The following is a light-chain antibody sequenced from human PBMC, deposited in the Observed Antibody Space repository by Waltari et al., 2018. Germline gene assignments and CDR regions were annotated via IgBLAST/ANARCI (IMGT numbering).Light chain of an antibody. CDR3: QAWDSSTGVV. CDR1: KLGDKY. V-gene: IGLV3-1*01. Sequence: SYELTQPPSVSVSPGQTASITCSGDKLGDKYAYWYQQKPGQSPVLVIYQDNKRPSGIPERFSGSNSGDTATLTISGPQAMDEADYFCQAWDSSTGVVFGGGTKLTVL. J-gene: IGLJ2*01. CDR2: QDN.